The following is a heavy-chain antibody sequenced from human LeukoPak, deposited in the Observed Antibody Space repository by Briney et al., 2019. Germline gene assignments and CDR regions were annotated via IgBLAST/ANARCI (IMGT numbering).Heavy chain of an antibody. V-gene: IGHV3-30*18. D-gene: IGHD3-22*01. CDR3: ANGGTYSSGP. CDR1: GFTYSSYS. CDR2: ISYDGSNK. J-gene: IGHJ5*02. Sequence: GGSLRLSCAASGFTYSSYSMNWVRQAPGKGLEWVAVISYDGSNKYYADSVKGRFTISRDNAKNSLFLQINSLRAEDTAVYYCANGGTYSSGPWGQGTLVTVSS.